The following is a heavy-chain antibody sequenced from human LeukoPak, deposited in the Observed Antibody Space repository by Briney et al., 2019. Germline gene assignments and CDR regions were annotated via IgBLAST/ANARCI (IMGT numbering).Heavy chain of an antibody. CDR2: ISGSGGST. D-gene: IGHD6-19*01. CDR1: GFTFSSYA. V-gene: IGHV3-23*01. Sequence: PGGSLRLSCAASGFTFSSYAMSWVRQPPGKGLEWVSAISGSGGSTYYPDSVKGRFTISRDNSKNTLYLQMNSLRAEDTAVYYCAKLYPGQWLALDWGQGTLVTVSS. J-gene: IGHJ4*02. CDR3: AKLYPGQWLALD.